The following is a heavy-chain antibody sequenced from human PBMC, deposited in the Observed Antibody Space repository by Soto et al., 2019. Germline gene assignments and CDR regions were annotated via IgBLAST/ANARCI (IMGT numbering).Heavy chain of an antibody. CDR2: ISAYNGNT. J-gene: IGHJ4*02. Sequence: ASVKVSCKASGYTFTSYGISWVRQAPGQGLEWMGWISAYNGNTNYAQKLQGRVTITADESTSTAYMELSSLRSEDTAVYYCARDGPDDYGGNWGQGTLVTVSS. CDR3: ARDGPDDYGGN. CDR1: GYTFTSYG. D-gene: IGHD4-17*01. V-gene: IGHV1-18*01.